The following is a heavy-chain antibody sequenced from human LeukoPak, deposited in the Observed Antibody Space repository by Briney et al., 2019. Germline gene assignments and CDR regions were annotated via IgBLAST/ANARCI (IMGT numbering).Heavy chain of an antibody. J-gene: IGHJ6*03. CDR2: MSGSGGST. D-gene: IGHD3-10*01. CDR1: GFTFSNYG. CDR3: ARGVTGSGTVYYYYYMDV. V-gene: IGHV3-23*01. Sequence: GGSLRLSCAASGFTFSNYGMSWVRQAPGKGLEWVSGMSGSGGSTYYADSVKGRFTISRDNSKNTLYLQMNSLRAEDTAVYYCARGVTGSGTVYYYYYMDVWGKGTTVTISS.